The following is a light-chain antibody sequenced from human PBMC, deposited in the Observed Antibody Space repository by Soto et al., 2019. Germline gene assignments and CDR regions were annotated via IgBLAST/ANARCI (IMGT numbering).Light chain of an antibody. CDR1: SSDVGGYNF. CDR3: SSYSGTNNYV. CDR2: EVT. Sequence: QSVLTQPASVSGSPGQSITISCTGTSSDVGGYNFVSWYQQHPGKAPKLIIYEVTKRPSGVPDRFSGSKSGNTASLTVSGLQAEDEADYYCSSYSGTNNYVFGTGTKV. V-gene: IGLV2-8*01. J-gene: IGLJ1*01.